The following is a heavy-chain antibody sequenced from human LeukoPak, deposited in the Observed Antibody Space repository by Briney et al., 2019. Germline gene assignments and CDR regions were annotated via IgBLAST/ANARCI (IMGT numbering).Heavy chain of an antibody. V-gene: IGHV4-34*01. CDR2: INHSGST. D-gene: IGHD3-10*01. Sequence: SETLSLTCAVYDGSFSGYYWSWIRQPPGKGLEWIGEINHSGSTNYNPSLKSRVTISVDTSKNQFSLKLSSVTAADTAVYYCARVKAYYYGSGSYYNPFDYWGQGTLVTVSS. CDR3: ARVKAYYYGSGSYYNPFDY. CDR1: DGSFSGYY. J-gene: IGHJ4*02.